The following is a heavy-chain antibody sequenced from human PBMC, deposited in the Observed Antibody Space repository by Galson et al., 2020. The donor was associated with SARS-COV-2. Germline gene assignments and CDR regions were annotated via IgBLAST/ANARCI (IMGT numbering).Heavy chain of an antibody. CDR3: ARDLFLEWLPMLWY. CDR1: GFTFSSYA. V-gene: IGHV3-30*04. D-gene: IGHD3-3*01. Sequence: GGSLRLSCAASGFTFSSYAMHWVRQAPGKGLEWVAVISYDGSNKYYADSVKGRFTISRDNSKNTLYLQMNSLRAEDTAVYYCARDLFLEWLPMLWYWGQGTLVTVSS. J-gene: IGHJ4*02. CDR2: ISYDGSNK.